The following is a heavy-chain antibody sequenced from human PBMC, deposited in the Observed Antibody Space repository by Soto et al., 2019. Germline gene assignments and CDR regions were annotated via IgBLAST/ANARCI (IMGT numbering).Heavy chain of an antibody. Sequence: QVQLQESGPGLVKPSETLSLTCTVSGGSINNHYLSWIRQPPGKGLEWLGYVYYNGITNYNPSLKSRFTMPADTSKHQLSLNLTSLTAADTAIYYCTRANWYSEYWGQGTLVTVSS. CDR3: TRANWYSEY. J-gene: IGHJ4*02. D-gene: IGHD7-27*01. V-gene: IGHV4-59*11. CDR2: VYYNGIT. CDR1: GGSINNHY.